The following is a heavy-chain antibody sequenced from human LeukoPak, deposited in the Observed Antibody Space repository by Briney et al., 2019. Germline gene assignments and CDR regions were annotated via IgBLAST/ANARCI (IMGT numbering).Heavy chain of an antibody. Sequence: PSGTLSLTCAVSGGSISSSNWWSWVRQPPGKGLEWIGEIYHSGSTNYNPSLKSRVTISVDKSKNQFSLKLSSVTAADTAVYYCAKGKWGSGSHHYYYYYGMDVWGQGTTVTVSS. J-gene: IGHJ6*02. CDR2: IYHSGST. V-gene: IGHV4-4*02. D-gene: IGHD3-10*01. CDR3: AKGKWGSGSHHYYYYYGMDV. CDR1: GGSISSSNW.